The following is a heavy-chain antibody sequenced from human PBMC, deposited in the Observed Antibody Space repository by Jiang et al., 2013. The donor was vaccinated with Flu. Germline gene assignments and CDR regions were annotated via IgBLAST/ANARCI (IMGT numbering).Heavy chain of an antibody. V-gene: IGHV1-18*01. CDR2: ISPKNGHT. J-gene: IGHJ6*02. CDR1: GYSFSTYG. CDR3: AMGNLVQLDYDHYYYAMDV. Sequence: GAEVKKPGASVKVSCKTSGYSFSTYGITWVRQAPAQGFEWMGWISPKNGHTRYVQKFQGRVTMTTDASTGTAYLDLRSLRSDDTAVYYCAMGNLVQLDYDHYYYAMDVWGQGTTVIVSS. D-gene: IGHD3-22*01.